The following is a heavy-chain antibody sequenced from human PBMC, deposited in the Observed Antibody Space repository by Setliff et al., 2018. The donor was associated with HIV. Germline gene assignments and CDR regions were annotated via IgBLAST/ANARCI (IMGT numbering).Heavy chain of an antibody. V-gene: IGHV3-23*01. CDR1: RLTFGSYS. CDR3: SRHYDISGYYWFDY. CDR2: ISGSGGST. Sequence: GGSLRLSCAASRLTFGSYSMKWVRQAPGKGLEWVSSISGSGGSTYYADSVEGRFTISRDNSKNTLYLQMNSLRAEDTAVYYCSRHYDISGYYWFDYWGQGTLVTVSS. J-gene: IGHJ4*02. D-gene: IGHD3-22*01.